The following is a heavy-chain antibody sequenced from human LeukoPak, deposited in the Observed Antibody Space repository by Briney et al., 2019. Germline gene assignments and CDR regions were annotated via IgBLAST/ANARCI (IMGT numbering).Heavy chain of an antibody. Sequence: GESLKISCKDSGYSFTNYWIGWVRQMPGKGLEWMGRIDPSDSYTNYSPSFQGHVTISADKSISTAYLQWSSLKASDTAMYYCARPRDRNYWYFDLWGRGTLVTVSS. CDR1: GYSFTNYW. CDR2: IDPSDSYT. CDR3: ARPRDRNYWYFDL. J-gene: IGHJ2*01. V-gene: IGHV5-10-1*01.